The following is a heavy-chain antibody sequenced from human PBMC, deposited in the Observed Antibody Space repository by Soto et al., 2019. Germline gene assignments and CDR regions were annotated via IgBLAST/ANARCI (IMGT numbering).Heavy chain of an antibody. CDR2: NSWNSGSI. CDR3: AKDRRSWGSPPVDAFDI. CDR1: GFTFDDYA. V-gene: IGHV3-9*01. D-gene: IGHD3-16*01. J-gene: IGHJ3*02. Sequence: EVQLVESGGGLVQPGRSLRLSCAASGFTFDDYAMHWVRQAPGKGLEWVSGNSWNSGSIGYADSVKGRFTISRDNAKNSLYLQMNSLRAEDTALYYCAKDRRSWGSPPVDAFDIWGQGTMVTVSS.